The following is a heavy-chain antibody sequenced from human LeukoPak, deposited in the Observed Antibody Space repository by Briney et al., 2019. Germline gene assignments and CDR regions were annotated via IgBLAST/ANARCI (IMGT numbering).Heavy chain of an antibody. J-gene: IGHJ4*02. CDR3: ARMALGY. V-gene: IGHV3-30-3*01. Sequence: VRQAPXKGLEWVAVVSYDGSNTYYADSVKGRFTVSRDNSKNTLYLQMNSLRPEDTAVYFCARMALGYWGQGTLVTVSS. D-gene: IGHD3-16*01. CDR2: VSYDGSNT.